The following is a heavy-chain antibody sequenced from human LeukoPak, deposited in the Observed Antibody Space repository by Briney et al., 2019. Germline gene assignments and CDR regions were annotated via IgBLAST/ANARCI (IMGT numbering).Heavy chain of an antibody. J-gene: IGHJ4*02. D-gene: IGHD2-2*01. CDR3: AKNILALLTVPAAIDW. CDR1: GFTFDDYA. V-gene: IGHV3-43*02. Sequence: GGSLRLSCAVSGFTFDDYAMHWVRQAPGKGLEWVSLINGDGGSKYYVDSVKGRFTISRDNSKNSLSLQMNSLRTEDTALYYCAKNILALLTVPAAIDWWGQETRVSVS. CDR2: INGDGGSK.